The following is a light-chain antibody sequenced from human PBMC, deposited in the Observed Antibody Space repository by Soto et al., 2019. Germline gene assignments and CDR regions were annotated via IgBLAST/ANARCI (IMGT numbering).Light chain of an antibody. CDR1: QGISSW. J-gene: IGKJ4*01. V-gene: IGKV1-12*01. CDR2: AAF. Sequence: DIQMTQSPSSVSASVGVRVTITCRASQGISSWLAWYQQKPGKAPKPLIQAAFSLQSAVPSRFSGSGSGTDVTLTVSSLQPEDFATCYCQQAGTFPTFGGGTTVESK. CDR3: QQAGTFPT.